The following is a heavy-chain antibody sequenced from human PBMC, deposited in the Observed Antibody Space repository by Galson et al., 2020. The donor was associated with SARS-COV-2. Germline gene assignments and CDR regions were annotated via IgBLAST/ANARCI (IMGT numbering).Heavy chain of an antibody. V-gene: IGHV4-39*01. CDR1: GGSISSSSYY. Sequence: ASETLSLTCTVSGGSISSSSYYWGWIRQPPGKGLEWIGSIYYSGSTYYNPSLKSRVTISVDTSKNQFSLKLSSVTAADTAVYYCAALSVLRYFDWLLTGAFDIWGQGTMVTVS. CDR2: IYYSGST. D-gene: IGHD3-9*01. CDR3: AALSVLRYFDWLLTGAFDI. J-gene: IGHJ3*02.